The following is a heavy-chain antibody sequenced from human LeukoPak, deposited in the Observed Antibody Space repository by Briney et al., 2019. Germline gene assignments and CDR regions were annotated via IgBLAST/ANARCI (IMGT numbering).Heavy chain of an antibody. CDR3: AKDKFRNSGDGLDY. CDR1: GFTFANYA. Sequence: GGSLRLSCVASGFTFANYAMSWVRQAPGKGLEWVSGFSDGGFTTYYAVSVKGRFTISRDNSKNTLYLEMNSLRAEDTAIYFCAKDKFRNSGDGLDYWGQGTLVTVSS. V-gene: IGHV3-23*01. D-gene: IGHD5-24*01. J-gene: IGHJ4*02. CDR2: FSDGGFTT.